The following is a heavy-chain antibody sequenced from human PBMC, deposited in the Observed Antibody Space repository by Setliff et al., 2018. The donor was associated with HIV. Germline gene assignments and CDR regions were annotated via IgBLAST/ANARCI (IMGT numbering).Heavy chain of an antibody. J-gene: IGHJ4*02. CDR2: ISSSGTTI. CDR3: ATDCAVVGGTGSLDS. V-gene: IGHV3-48*03. Sequence: PGGSLRLSCAASGFTFSNYEMNWVRQAPGKGLEWVSYISSSGTTIYYADSVKGRFTISRDNAKNSLYLQMNSLGVEDTAVYYCATDCAVVGGTGSLDSWGQGTLVTVSS. D-gene: IGHD1-26*01. CDR1: GFTFSNYE.